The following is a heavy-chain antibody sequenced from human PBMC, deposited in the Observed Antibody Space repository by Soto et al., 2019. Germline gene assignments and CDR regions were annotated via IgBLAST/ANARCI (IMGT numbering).Heavy chain of an antibody. D-gene: IGHD5-12*01. CDR1: GFMFSAYA. Sequence: QVQLVESGGGVVQPGASLRLSCTASGFMFSAYAMLWVRQAPGKGLEWVAAMSYDGTNKYYADSLKGRFTISRDNSKNTLYLQMNSLRVEDTAVYYCAKEWTPRRAFDSWGQGTLVTVSS. J-gene: IGHJ4*02. V-gene: IGHV3-30-3*01. CDR3: AKEWTPRRAFDS. CDR2: MSYDGTNK.